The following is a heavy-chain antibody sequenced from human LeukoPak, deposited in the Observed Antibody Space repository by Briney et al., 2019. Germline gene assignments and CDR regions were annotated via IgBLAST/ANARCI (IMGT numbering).Heavy chain of an antibody. D-gene: IGHD1-14*01. V-gene: IGHV4-39*02. CDR1: GGSISSSSYY. CDR3: ARDNLSGYAFDI. Sequence: SETLSLTCTVSGGSISSSSYYWGWIRQPPGKGLEWIGSIYYSGSTYYNPSLKSRVTISVDTSKNQFSLKLSSVTAADTAVYYCARDNLSGYAFDIWGQGTMVTVSS. CDR2: IYYSGST. J-gene: IGHJ3*02.